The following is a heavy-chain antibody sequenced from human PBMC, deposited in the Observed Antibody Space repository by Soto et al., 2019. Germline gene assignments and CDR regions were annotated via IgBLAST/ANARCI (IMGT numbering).Heavy chain of an antibody. D-gene: IGHD3-22*01. CDR3: AGPPSYYYDSSGSTV. CDR1: GFTFSSYE. J-gene: IGHJ6*02. Sequence: GGSLRLSCAASGFTFSSYEMNWVRQAPGKGLEWVSYISSSGSTIYYADSVKGRFTISRDNAKNSPYLQMNSLRAEDTAVYYCAGPPSYYYDSSGSTVWGQGTTVTVSS. CDR2: ISSSGSTI. V-gene: IGHV3-48*03.